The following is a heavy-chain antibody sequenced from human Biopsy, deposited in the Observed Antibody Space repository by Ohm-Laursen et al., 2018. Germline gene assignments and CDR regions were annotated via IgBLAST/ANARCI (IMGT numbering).Heavy chain of an antibody. D-gene: IGHD3-22*01. CDR3: VRGVDYYDPYHYYALDV. Sequence: SETLSLTCAVYGESFNGYYWSWIRQTPGKGLEWIGEINHSGRTNYNPSLKCRVTISVDKSKNQFSLKVRSVTAADTAVYYCVRGVDYYDPYHYYALDVWGQGTTVTVSS. CDR1: GESFNGYY. CDR2: INHSGRT. V-gene: IGHV4-34*01. J-gene: IGHJ6*02.